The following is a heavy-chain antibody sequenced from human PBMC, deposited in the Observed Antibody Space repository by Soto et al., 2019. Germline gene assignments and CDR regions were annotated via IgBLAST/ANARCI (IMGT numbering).Heavy chain of an antibody. D-gene: IGHD3-10*02. J-gene: IGHJ6*02. Sequence: GGSLRLSRSASGFTFSSYSMHWVRQAPGKGLEYVSAISSNGGSTYYADSVKGRFTISRDNSKNTLYLQMSSLRAEDTAVYYCVKVLHYYVTGSMDVWGQGTTVTVSS. V-gene: IGHV3-64D*06. CDR3: VKVLHYYVTGSMDV. CDR2: ISSNGGST. CDR1: GFTFSSYS.